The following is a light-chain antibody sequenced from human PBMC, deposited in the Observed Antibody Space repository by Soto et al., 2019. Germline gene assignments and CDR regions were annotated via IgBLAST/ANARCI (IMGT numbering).Light chain of an antibody. CDR3: QQYNSYPLT. Sequence: DIQMTQSPSTLSASVGDRVTITCRASQSISSWLAWYQQKPGKAPKLLIYKASSLESGVPSRFRGSGSGTEFTLTISSLQPDDFETYYCQQYNSYPLTFGQGTKVDIK. CDR1: QSISSW. V-gene: IGKV1-5*03. J-gene: IGKJ1*01. CDR2: KAS.